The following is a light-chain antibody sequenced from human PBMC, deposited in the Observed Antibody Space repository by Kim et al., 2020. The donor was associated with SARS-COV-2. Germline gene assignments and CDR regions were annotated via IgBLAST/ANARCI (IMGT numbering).Light chain of an antibody. Sequence: ASVGDRVTIPGRASQDIRNDLGWYQQNPGRAPKRLIYGASSLQSGVPSRFSGSGSGTEFTLTISSLQPEDFATYFCLQHNTYPITFGQGTRLEIK. J-gene: IGKJ5*01. CDR1: QDIRND. CDR2: GAS. V-gene: IGKV1-17*01. CDR3: LQHNTYPIT.